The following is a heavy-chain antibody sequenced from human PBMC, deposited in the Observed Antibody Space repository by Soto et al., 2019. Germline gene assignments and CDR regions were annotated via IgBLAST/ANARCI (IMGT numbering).Heavy chain of an antibody. J-gene: IGHJ6*03. Sequence: ASVKVSCKASGYTFTSYGISWVRQAPGQGLEWMGWISAYNGNTNYAQKLQGRVTMTTDTSTSTAYMELRSLRSDDTAVYYWARDLINWGEESYYYYYMDVWGKGTTVTVSS. CDR2: ISAYNGNT. CDR3: ARDLINWGEESYYYYYMDV. V-gene: IGHV1-18*01. CDR1: GYTFTSYG. D-gene: IGHD7-27*01.